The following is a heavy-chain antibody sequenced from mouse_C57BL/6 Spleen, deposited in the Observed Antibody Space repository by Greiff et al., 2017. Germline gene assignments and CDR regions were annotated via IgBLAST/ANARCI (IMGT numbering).Heavy chain of an antibody. CDR1: GYSITSGYY. CDR3: ARANYGSSYGYFDV. Sequence: ESGPGLVKPSQSLSLTCSVTGYSITSGYYWNWIRQFPGNKLEWMGYISYDGSNNYNPSLKNRISITRDTSKNQFFLKLNSVTTEDTATYYCARANYGSSYGYFDVWGTGTTVTVSS. D-gene: IGHD1-1*01. J-gene: IGHJ1*03. V-gene: IGHV3-6*01. CDR2: ISYDGSN.